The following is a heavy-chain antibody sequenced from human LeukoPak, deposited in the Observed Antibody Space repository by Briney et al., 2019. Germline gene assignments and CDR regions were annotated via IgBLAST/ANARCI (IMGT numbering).Heavy chain of an antibody. CDR3: ARAGVFMTTVTNRWFDY. Sequence: ASVKVSCKASGYTFTSYGISWVRQAPGQGLEWMGWISAYNGNTNYAQKLQGRVTMTTDTSTSTAYMELRSLRSVDTAVYYCARAGVFMTTVTNRWFDYWGQGTLVTVSS. D-gene: IGHD4-11*01. CDR2: ISAYNGNT. J-gene: IGHJ4*02. CDR1: GYTFTSYG. V-gene: IGHV1-18*01.